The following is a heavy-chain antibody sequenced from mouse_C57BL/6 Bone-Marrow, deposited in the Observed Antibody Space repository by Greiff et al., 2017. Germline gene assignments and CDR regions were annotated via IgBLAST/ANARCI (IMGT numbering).Heavy chain of an antibody. Sequence: QVQLQQPGTELVKPGASVKLSCKASGYTFTSYWMHWVKQRPGQGLEWIGNINPSNGGTNYNEKFKSKATLTVDKSSSTAYMQLSSLTSEDSAVYFCARHEGDGYYVGWYFDVWGTGTTVTVSS. D-gene: IGHD2-3*01. J-gene: IGHJ1*03. CDR2: INPSNGGT. V-gene: IGHV1-53*01. CDR1: GYTFTSYW. CDR3: ARHEGDGYYVGWYFDV.